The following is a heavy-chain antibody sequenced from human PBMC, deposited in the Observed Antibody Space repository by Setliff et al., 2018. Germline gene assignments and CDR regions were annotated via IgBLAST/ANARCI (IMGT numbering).Heavy chain of an antibody. V-gene: IGHV4-39*01. CDR2: IYSGGTT. CDR1: GDSMNSGVYY. D-gene: IGHD1-1*01. J-gene: IGHJ4*02. CDR3: ARTGTYRYFDY. Sequence: SETLSLTCKVSGDSMNSGVYYWAWIRQPPGKGLEWIGRIYSGGTTYYNSSLKSRVTISVDTSKSQFSLRLNSVTAADTAVYYCARTGTYRYFDYWGRGTLVPVSS.